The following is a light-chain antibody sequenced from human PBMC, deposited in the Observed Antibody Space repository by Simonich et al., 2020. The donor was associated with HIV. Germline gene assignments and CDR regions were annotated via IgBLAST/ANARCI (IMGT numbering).Light chain of an antibody. Sequence: EIVMTQSPATLSVSPGERATLSCRASQSVSSSYLAWYQQKPGQAPRLLIYGASSSATGIPDRFTGSGSGTDFTLTISRLEPEDFAVYYCQQHNNWPLTFGGGTKVEIK. CDR3: QQHNNWPLT. CDR2: GAS. J-gene: IGKJ4*01. CDR1: QSVSSSY. V-gene: IGKV3D-20*02.